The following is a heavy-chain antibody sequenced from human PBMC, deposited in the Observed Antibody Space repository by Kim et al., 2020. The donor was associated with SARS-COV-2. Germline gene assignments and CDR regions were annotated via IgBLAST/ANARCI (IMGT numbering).Heavy chain of an antibody. V-gene: IGHV4-59*01. CDR1: GGSISSYY. J-gene: IGHJ5*02. CDR2: IYYSGST. Sequence: SETLSLTCTVSGGSISSYYWSWIRQPPGKGLEWIGYIYYSGSTNYNPSLKSRVTISVDTSKNQFSLKLSSVTAADTAVYYCAREGFIAAAGTGWFDPWGQGTLVTVSS. D-gene: IGHD6-13*01. CDR3: AREGFIAAAGTGWFDP.